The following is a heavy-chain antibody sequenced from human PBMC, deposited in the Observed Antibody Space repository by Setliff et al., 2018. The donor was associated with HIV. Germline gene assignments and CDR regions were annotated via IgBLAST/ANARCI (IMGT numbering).Heavy chain of an antibody. CDR2: IYYSGNT. CDR3: VRVLGDYYYYMDV. Sequence: PSETLSLTCTVSGGSISGYYWSWIRQPPGKGLEWIGIGYIYYSGNTQYSPSLNCRATISVDTSNNQFTLKLTSVTPADTAVYYCVRVLGDYYYYMDVWGKGTMVTVSS. J-gene: IGHJ6*03. V-gene: IGHV4-59*01. CDR1: GGSISGYY. D-gene: IGHD3-10*01.